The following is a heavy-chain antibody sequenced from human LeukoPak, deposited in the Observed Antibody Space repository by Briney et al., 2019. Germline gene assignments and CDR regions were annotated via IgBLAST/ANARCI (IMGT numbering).Heavy chain of an antibody. Sequence: AGGSLRLSCAASGFTFSSYSMNWVRQAPGEGLEWVSSISSSTSYIYCADSVKGRFTISRDNAKNSLYLQMNSLRAEDTAVYYCARVGVRFSSGGTFDYWGQGTLVTVSS. CDR3: ARVGVRFSSGGTFDY. V-gene: IGHV3-21*01. D-gene: IGHD6-19*01. J-gene: IGHJ4*02. CDR2: ISSSTSYI. CDR1: GFTFSSYS.